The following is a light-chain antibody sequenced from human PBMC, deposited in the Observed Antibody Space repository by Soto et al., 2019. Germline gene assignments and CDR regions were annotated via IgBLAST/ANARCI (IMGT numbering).Light chain of an antibody. J-gene: IGKJ2*01. CDR1: QSISSQ. Sequence: DIQMTQSPSTLSASVGDRVTITCRASQSISSQLAWFQQKPGKAPKVLIYKASSLESGVPSRFSGSGSGTEFTLTIRSLPPDDFATYYCQQDNSFGQGTKLEIK. CDR2: KAS. CDR3: QQDNS. V-gene: IGKV1-5*03.